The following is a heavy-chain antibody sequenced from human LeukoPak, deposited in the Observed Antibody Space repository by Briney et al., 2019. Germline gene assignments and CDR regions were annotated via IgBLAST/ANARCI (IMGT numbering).Heavy chain of an antibody. CDR2: INHSGST. Sequence: SETLSLTCAVYGGSFSGYYWSWIRQPPGKGLERIGEINHSGSTNYNPSLKSRVTISVDTSKNQFSLKLSSVTAADTAVYYCARGGILLWFGDGRGWFDPWGQGTLVTVSS. V-gene: IGHV4-34*01. J-gene: IGHJ5*02. D-gene: IGHD3-10*01. CDR1: GGSFSGYY. CDR3: ARGGILLWFGDGRGWFDP.